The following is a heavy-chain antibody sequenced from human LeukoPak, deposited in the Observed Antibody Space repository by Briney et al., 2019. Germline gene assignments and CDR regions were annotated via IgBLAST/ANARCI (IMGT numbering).Heavy chain of an antibody. D-gene: IGHD5-24*01. Sequence: SETLSLTCTVSGASVSRGSYYWNWLRQPAGRGLEWIGRIYTSGRTDYTPSLKGRVTVALDTSKNQFSLKLTSMTAAETAVYYWARDADGFNGYYYWDYMGVWGKGTTVTVSS. CDR3: ARDADGFNGYYYWDYMGV. J-gene: IGHJ6*03. CDR2: IYTSGRT. CDR1: GASVSRGSYY. V-gene: IGHV4-61*02.